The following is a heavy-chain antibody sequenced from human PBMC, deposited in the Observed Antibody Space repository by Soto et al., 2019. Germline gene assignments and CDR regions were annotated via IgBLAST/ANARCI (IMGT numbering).Heavy chain of an antibody. CDR3: ARVRSGSYDWFDP. CDR2: INPDGSRT. D-gene: IGHD3-10*01. CDR1: GFPFTNYW. V-gene: IGHV3-74*01. J-gene: IGHJ5*02. Sequence: EVQLVESGGGLVQPGGSLRLSCAASGFPFTNYWMHWVRQAPGKGLMWVSRINPDGSRTTYADSVKGRFAIFRDSAKNTLYLQMNSLRAEDTAVYYCARVRSGSYDWFDPWGQGTLVTVSS.